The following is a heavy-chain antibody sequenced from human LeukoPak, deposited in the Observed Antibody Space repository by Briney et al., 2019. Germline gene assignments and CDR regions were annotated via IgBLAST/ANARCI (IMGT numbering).Heavy chain of an antibody. D-gene: IGHD3-22*01. J-gene: IGHJ4*02. V-gene: IGHV3-23*01. CDR2: LSGSGGSA. Sequence: PGGSLRLSCAASGFTFSNYAMTWVRQAPGKGLEWVSILSGSGGSAYYADSVKGRFTISRDNSKNTLYLQMNSLRAEDTAVYYCAKGRYESSGFNWAEWGQGTLVTVSS. CDR3: AKGRYESSGFNWAE. CDR1: GFTFSNYA.